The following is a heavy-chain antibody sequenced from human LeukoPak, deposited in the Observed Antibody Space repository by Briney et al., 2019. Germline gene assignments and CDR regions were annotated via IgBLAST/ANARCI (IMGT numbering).Heavy chain of an antibody. Sequence: ASVNVSCKASGYTFSSYDINWVRQATGQGLAWMGWMNPNRGNTGYVQKFQGRVTMTRSTSISTAYMELSSLRSEDTAVYYCARLSNSGYDLDYWGQGTLVTVSS. V-gene: IGHV1-8*01. CDR3: ARLSNSGYDLDY. CDR1: GYTFSSYD. CDR2: MNPNRGNT. J-gene: IGHJ4*02. D-gene: IGHD5-12*01.